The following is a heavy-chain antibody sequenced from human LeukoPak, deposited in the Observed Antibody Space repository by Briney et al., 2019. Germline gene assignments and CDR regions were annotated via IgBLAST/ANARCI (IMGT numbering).Heavy chain of an antibody. Sequence: ASVNVSFKSSGYTFTSYDINWVRQPTGQGLEWMGLMNPNSGNTTYEHKFQGRVTLTRNTCISTAYMELSSLTSEATAVYYCARGPRIVVVPAAHLYWFDHWGQGTLVTVSS. CDR1: GYTFTSYD. CDR2: MNPNSGNT. J-gene: IGHJ5*02. D-gene: IGHD2-2*01. V-gene: IGHV1-8*01. CDR3: ARGPRIVVVPAAHLYWFDH.